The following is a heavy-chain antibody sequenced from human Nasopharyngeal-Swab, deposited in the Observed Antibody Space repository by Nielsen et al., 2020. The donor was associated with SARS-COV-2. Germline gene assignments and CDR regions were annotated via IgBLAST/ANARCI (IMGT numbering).Heavy chain of an antibody. J-gene: IGHJ3*01. CDR2: IRSKTHSYTT. CDR3: ARTFNLRGIAEAGNVGDL. V-gene: IGHV3-73*01. Sequence: GESLKISCVASEFTVNDYVIHWVRQASGKGLEWVGRIRSKTHSYTTDYAASVKGRFTISRDDSKNTVYLQMNSLRVEDTAMYYCARTFNLRGIAEAGNVGDLWGQGTMVTVS. D-gene: IGHD6-19*01. CDR1: EFTVNDYV.